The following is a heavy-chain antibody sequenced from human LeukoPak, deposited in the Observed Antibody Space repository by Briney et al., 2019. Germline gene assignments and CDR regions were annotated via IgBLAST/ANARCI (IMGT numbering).Heavy chain of an antibody. J-gene: IGHJ4*02. CDR2: MNPNSGNT. CDR3: ARGPWIQDY. CDR1: GYTFTSYD. Sequence: HGASVKVSCKASGYTFTSYDVNWVRQATGQGLEWMGWMNPNSGNTGYAQKFQGRVTMTRNTSISTAYMELRSLRSDDTAVYYCARGPWIQDYWGQGTLVTVSS. V-gene: IGHV1-8*01. D-gene: IGHD5-18*01.